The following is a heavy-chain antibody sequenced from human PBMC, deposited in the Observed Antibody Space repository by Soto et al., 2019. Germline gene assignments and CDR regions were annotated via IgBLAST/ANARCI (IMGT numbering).Heavy chain of an antibody. Sequence: EVQLVESGGGLVQPGRSLRLSCAASGFTFDDYNIHWVRQAPGKGLEWVSGISGNSAKIGYADSVKGRFTISRDNTMNSVYLQMNRLRPKDTALYYCADENWIPLWSLGPMDVWGTGNTVT. CDR2: ISGNSAKI. CDR1: GFTFDDYN. D-gene: IGHD5-18*01. J-gene: IGHJ6*03. V-gene: IGHV3-9*01. CDR3: ADENWIPLWSLGPMDV.